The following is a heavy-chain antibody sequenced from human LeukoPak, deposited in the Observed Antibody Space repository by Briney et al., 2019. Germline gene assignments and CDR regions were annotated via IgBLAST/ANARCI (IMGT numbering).Heavy chain of an antibody. Sequence: SETLSLTCTVSGDSISNYYWSWIRQPPGKGLEWIGYIFSRGNTNYNTSLQSRVTISVATSKKQISLKLRSVTAADAAVYYCARAASYFYGSGTDSWGQGTQVIVSS. V-gene: IGHV4-59*12. J-gene: IGHJ4*02. D-gene: IGHD3-10*01. CDR3: ARAASYFYGSGTDS. CDR2: IFSRGNT. CDR1: GDSISNYY.